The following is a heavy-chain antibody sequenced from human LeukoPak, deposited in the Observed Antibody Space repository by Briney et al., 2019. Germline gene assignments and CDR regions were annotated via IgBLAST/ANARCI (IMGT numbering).Heavy chain of an antibody. CDR2: IHPDDSDT. D-gene: IGHD1-1*01. V-gene: IGHV5-51*01. CDR3: ARLSSTNAFDI. Sequence: GESLKISCKGSGYSFTTYWLGWVRQMPGKGLEWMGIIHPDDSDTRNSPSFQGQATISADKSISTAYLKWSSLKASDTAMYYCARLSSTNAFDIWGQGTMVTVSS. J-gene: IGHJ3*02. CDR1: GYSFTTYW.